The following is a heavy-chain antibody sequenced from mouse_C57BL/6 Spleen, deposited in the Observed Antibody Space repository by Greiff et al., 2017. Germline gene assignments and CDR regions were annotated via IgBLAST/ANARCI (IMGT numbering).Heavy chain of an antibody. CDR3: ARRRTVVDAMDY. CDR1: GYTFTSYW. D-gene: IGHD1-1*01. V-gene: IGHV1-55*01. CDR2: IYPGSGST. J-gene: IGHJ4*01. Sequence: QVQLQQPGAELVKPGASVKMSCKASGYTFTSYWITWVKQRPGQGLEWIGDIYPGSGSTNYNEKFKSKATLTVDTSSSTAYMQLSSLTSEDSAVYYCARRRTVVDAMDYWGQGTSVTVSS.